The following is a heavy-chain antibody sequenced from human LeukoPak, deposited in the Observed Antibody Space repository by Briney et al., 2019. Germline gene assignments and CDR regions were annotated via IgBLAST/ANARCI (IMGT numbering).Heavy chain of an antibody. CDR3: GRGRNTAASE. D-gene: IGHD5-18*01. Sequence: PGGSLRLSCAASGFTFTNYAMTWVRQAPGKGLEWVSSMSNSGDKTYYAESVKGRFTISRDDAKNTMYLQMNSLRAEDTAVYYCGRGRNTAASEWGQGILVTVSS. V-gene: IGHV3-23*01. J-gene: IGHJ4*02. CDR2: MSNSGDKT. CDR1: GFTFTNYA.